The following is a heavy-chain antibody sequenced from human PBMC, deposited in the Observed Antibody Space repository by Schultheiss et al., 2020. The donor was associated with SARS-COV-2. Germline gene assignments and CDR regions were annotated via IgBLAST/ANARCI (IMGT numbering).Heavy chain of an antibody. CDR3: ARVSGDGGKNPVGPYYYYGMDV. CDR2: IYYSGST. D-gene: IGHD4-23*01. J-gene: IGHJ6*02. Sequence: SQTLSLTCTVSGGSISSYYWSWIRQPPGKGLEWIGYIYYSGSTNYNPSLKSRVTISVDTSKNQFSLKLSSVTAADTAIYYCARVSGDGGKNPVGPYYYYGMDVWGRGTTVTVSS. V-gene: IGHV4-59*01. CDR1: GGSISSYY.